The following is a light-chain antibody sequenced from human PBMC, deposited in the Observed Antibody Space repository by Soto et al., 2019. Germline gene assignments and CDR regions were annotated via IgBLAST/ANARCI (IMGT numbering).Light chain of an antibody. V-gene: IGKV3-20*01. J-gene: IGKJ1*01. CDR1: QSVASLY. CDR3: QKYNSAPWT. CDR2: GAS. Sequence: EVVLTQSPDTLSLSPGERATLSCRASQSVASLYLAWYQQKPGQAPRLLIYGASRRATGIPDRFSGSGSGTDFTLTISSLQPEDVATYYCQKYNSAPWTFGQGTKVDIK.